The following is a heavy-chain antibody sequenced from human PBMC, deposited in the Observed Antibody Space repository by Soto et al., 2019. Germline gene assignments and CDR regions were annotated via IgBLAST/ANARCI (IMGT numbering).Heavy chain of an antibody. CDR2: INHSGST. D-gene: IGHD3-3*01. Sequence: SETLSLTCAVYGGSFSGYYWSWIRKPTGKGREWIGEINHSGSTNYNPSLKSRVTISVDTSKNQFSLKLSSVTAADTAVYYCARGSYYDFWSGDWWYGMDVWGQGTTVTVSS. CDR1: GGSFSGYY. CDR3: ARGSYYDFWSGDWWYGMDV. V-gene: IGHV4-34*01. J-gene: IGHJ6*02.